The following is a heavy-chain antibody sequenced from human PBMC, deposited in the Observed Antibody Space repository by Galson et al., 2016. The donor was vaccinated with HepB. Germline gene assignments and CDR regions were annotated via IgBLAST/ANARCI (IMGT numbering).Heavy chain of an antibody. Sequence: CAISGDSVSSHSVAWNWIRQSPSRGLEWLGRTYYRSKWYNDYAVSVKSRITINPDTSKNQFYLQLNSVTPEDTALYYCARDRNFKLTWRQLRKRGTGDGFDHWGQGTLEPLSS. D-gene: IGHD5-18*01. CDR1: GDSVSSHSVA. V-gene: IGHV6-1*01. CDR3: ARDRNFKLTWRQLRKRGTGDGFDH. CDR2: TYYRSKWYN. J-gene: IGHJ4*02.